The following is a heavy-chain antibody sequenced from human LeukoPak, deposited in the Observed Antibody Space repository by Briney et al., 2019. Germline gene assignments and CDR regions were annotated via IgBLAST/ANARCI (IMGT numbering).Heavy chain of an antibody. J-gene: IGHJ5*02. CDR3: ARDLRVASWAVLRYFDWLPQFDP. CDR2: INIVGSST. CDR1: GFTFSSYL. V-gene: IGHV3-74*01. Sequence: GGCLRLSCAASGFTFSSYLMHWVRQAAGEGRGWVSRINIVGSSTNYADSVKGRFTISRDNAKNPLYLQMNSLRAEDTAVYYCARDLRVASWAVLRYFDWLPQFDPWGQGTLVTVSS. D-gene: IGHD3-9*01.